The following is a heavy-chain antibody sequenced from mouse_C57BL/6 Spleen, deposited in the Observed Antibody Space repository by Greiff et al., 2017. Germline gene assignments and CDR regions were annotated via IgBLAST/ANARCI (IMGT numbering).Heavy chain of an antibody. CDR2: FHPYNDDT. J-gene: IGHJ1*03. CDR1: GYTFTTYP. CDR3: ERSNSKGYFDV. Sequence: QVQLQQSGAELVKPGASVKMSCKASGYTFTTYPMEWMKQNHGKSLEWIGNFHPYNDDTKYNEKFKGKATLTVEKSSSTVYLQLSRLTADDSAVYYCERSNSKGYFDVWGTGTTVTVSS. D-gene: IGHD2-5*01. V-gene: IGHV1-47*01.